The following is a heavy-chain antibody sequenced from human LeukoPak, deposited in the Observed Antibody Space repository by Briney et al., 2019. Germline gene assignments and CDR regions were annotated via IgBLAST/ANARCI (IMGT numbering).Heavy chain of an antibody. J-gene: IGHJ4*02. D-gene: IGHD6-13*01. Sequence: GGSLRLSCAASGFTFSDYYMSWIRQAPGKGLEWVSYISSSGSTIYYADSVKGRFTISRDNSKNTLYLQMNSLRAEDTAVYYCAKDSAAAAGAMPDYWGQGTLVTVSS. V-gene: IGHV3-11*04. CDR2: ISSSGSTI. CDR1: GFTFSDYY. CDR3: AKDSAAAAGAMPDY.